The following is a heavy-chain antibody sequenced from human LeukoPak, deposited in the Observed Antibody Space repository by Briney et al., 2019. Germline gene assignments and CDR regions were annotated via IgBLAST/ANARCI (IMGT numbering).Heavy chain of an antibody. CDR3: AREDHSSGWYGVDYYYYMDV. CDR1: GFTFSDYY. D-gene: IGHD6-19*01. V-gene: IGHV3-7*01. J-gene: IGHJ6*03. CDR2: IKQDGSEK. Sequence: RPGGPLRLSCAAPGFTFSDYYMSWVRQAPGKGLEWVANIKQDGSEKYYVDSVKGRFTISRDNAKNSLYLQMNSLRAEDTAVYYCAREDHSSGWYGVDYYYYMDVWGKGTTVTVSS.